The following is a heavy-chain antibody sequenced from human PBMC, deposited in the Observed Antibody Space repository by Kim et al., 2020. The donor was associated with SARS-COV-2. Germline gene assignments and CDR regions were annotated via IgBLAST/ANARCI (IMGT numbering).Heavy chain of an antibody. D-gene: IGHD3-10*01. CDR1: GFTFSSYA. V-gene: IGHV3-30*04. CDR3: ASDLWNEGWFRESYYYYYYGMDV. Sequence: GGSLRLSCAASGFTFSSYAMHWVRQAPGKGLEWVAVISYDGSNKYYVDSVKGRFTISRDNSKNTLYQQMNSMRAEDTAVYYCASDLWNEGWFRESYYYYYYGMDVWGQGTTVTVSS. CDR2: ISYDGSNK. J-gene: IGHJ6*02.